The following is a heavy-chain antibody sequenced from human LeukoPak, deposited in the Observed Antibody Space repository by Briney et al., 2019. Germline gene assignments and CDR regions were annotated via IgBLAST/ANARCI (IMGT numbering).Heavy chain of an antibody. CDR1: GGSFSGYY. CDR2: IYTSGST. V-gene: IGHV4-59*10. CDR3: ARTYSGYDSDY. J-gene: IGHJ4*02. D-gene: IGHD5-12*01. Sequence: SETLSLTCAVYGGSFSGYYWSWIRQPAGKGLEWIGRIYTSGSTNYNPSLKSRVTMSVDTSKNQFSLKLSSVTAADTPVYYCARTYSGYDSDYWGQGTLVTVSS.